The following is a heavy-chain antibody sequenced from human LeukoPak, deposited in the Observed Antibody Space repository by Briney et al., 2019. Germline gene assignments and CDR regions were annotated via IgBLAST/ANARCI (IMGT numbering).Heavy chain of an antibody. Sequence: GGSLRLSCAASGFTFSSYAMHWVRQAPGKGLEWVAVISYDGSNKYYADSVKGRFTISRDNSKNTLYLQMNSLRAEDTAVYYCASSSGYYYVPDDYWGQGTLVTVSP. CDR1: GFTFSSYA. CDR3: ASSSGYYYVPDDY. CDR2: ISYDGSNK. V-gene: IGHV3-30-3*01. J-gene: IGHJ4*02. D-gene: IGHD3-22*01.